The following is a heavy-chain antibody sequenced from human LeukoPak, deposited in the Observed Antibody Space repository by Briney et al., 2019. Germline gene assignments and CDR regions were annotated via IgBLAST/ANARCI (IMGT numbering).Heavy chain of an antibody. Sequence: GGSLRLSCAASGFTFSSYAMSWVRQAPGKGLEWVSAISGSGGSTYYADSVKGRFTISRDNSKNTLYLQMNSLRAEDTAVYYCAKDPWEMATAPEGFDYWGQGTLVTVSS. CDR3: AKDPWEMATAPEGFDY. D-gene: IGHD5-24*01. CDR2: ISGSGGST. V-gene: IGHV3-23*01. J-gene: IGHJ4*02. CDR1: GFTFSSYA.